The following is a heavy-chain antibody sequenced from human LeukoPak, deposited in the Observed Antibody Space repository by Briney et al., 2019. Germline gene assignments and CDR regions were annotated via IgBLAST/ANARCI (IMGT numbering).Heavy chain of an antibody. V-gene: IGHV1-2*02. CDR2: INPNSGGT. J-gene: IGHJ4*02. Sequence: GASVKVSCKTSGYTFIGYYMHWVRQAPGQGLEWMGWINPNSGGTSYAQKFQGRVTMTRDTSISTAYMELSRLRSDDTAFYYCARVVGGSGSYSFDYWGQGTLVTVSS. CDR1: GYTFIGYY. CDR3: ARVVGGSGSYSFDY. D-gene: IGHD3-10*01.